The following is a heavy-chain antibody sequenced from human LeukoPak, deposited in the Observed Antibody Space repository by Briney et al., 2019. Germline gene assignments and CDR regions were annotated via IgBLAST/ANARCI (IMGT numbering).Heavy chain of an antibody. CDR1: GFTFSSYA. D-gene: IGHD3-22*01. CDR2: ISGSRGST. V-gene: IGHV3-23*01. J-gene: IGHJ4*02. CDR3: AKDYYDSSGCIDY. Sequence: GGSLRLSCAASGFTFSSYAMSWVRQAPGKGLEWVSTISGSRGSTYYADSVKGRFTISRDNSKNSLYLQMNSLRAEDTAVYYCAKDYYDSSGCIDYWGQGTLVTVSS.